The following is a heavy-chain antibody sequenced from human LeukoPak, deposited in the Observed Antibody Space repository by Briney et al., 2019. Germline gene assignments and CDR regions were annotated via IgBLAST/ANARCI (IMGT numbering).Heavy chain of an antibody. D-gene: IGHD3-22*01. Sequence: PSETLSLTCTVSGGSVSSSNYYWSWIRQPPGKGLEWIGYIYYSGSTNYNPSLKSRITISADTSKNQFSLKLSSVTAADTAVYYCARENYDSSGYCSDYWGQGTLVTVSS. CDR1: GGSVSSSNYY. J-gene: IGHJ4*02. CDR2: IYYSGST. V-gene: IGHV4-61*01. CDR3: ARENYDSSGYCSDY.